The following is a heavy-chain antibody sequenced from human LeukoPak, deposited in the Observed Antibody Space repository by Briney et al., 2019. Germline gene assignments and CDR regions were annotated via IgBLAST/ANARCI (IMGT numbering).Heavy chain of an antibody. CDR2: IYPGDSDT. V-gene: IGHV5-51*01. Sequence: KPGESLKISCKGSGYSFTSHWIGWVRQMPGKGLERMGIIYPGDSDTRYSPSFQGQVTISADKSISTAYLQWSSLKASDTAMYYCARQDCSSTSCQPGLYGYWGQGTLVTVSS. CDR1: GYSFTSHW. J-gene: IGHJ4*02. D-gene: IGHD2-2*01. CDR3: ARQDCSSTSCQPGLYGY.